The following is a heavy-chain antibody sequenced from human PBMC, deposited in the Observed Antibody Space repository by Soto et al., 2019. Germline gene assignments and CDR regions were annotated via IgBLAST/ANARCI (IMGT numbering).Heavy chain of an antibody. CDR3: ARGGYYSSVNRYYGMDV. D-gene: IGHD3-22*01. CDR1: GGTFSSYA. Sequence: QVQLVQSGAEVKKPGSSVKVSCKASGGTFSSYAISWVRQAPGQGLEWMGGIIPIFGTANYAQKFQGRVTITTDESTSTAYMELSSLRSEDTAVYYCARGGYYSSVNRYYGMDVWGQGTTITVSS. V-gene: IGHV1-69*01. CDR2: IIPIFGTA. J-gene: IGHJ6*02.